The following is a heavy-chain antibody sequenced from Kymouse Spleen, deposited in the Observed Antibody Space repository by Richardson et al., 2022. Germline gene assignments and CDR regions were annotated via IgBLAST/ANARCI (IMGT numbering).Heavy chain of an antibody. CDR1: GYTFTSYA. V-gene: IGHV1-3*01. J-gene: IGHJ4*02. D-gene: IGHD3-10*01. Sequence: QVQLVQSGAEVKKPGASVKVSCKASGYTFTSYAMHWVRQAPGQRLEWMGWINAGNGNTKYSQKFQGRVTITRDTSASTAYMELSSLRSEDTAVYYCARGGLWFGELLPPFDYWGQGTLVTVSS. CDR2: INAGNGNT. CDR3: ARGGLWFGELLPPFDY.